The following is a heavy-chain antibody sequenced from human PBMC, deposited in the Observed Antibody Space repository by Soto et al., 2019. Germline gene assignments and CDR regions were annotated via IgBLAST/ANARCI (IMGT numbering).Heavy chain of an antibody. CDR1: GGTFGHYA. Sequence: QVQLVQSGAEVKKPGSSVKVSCKASGGTFGHYAITWVRQAPGQGPEWMGGIIPMFGTTYYAQKFKGRVTINADESTSTVYMELSGLRSEDTAVYYCARDAHALVIRAYCSGGSCKSGFDPWGQGTQVTVSS. D-gene: IGHD2-15*01. J-gene: IGHJ5*02. CDR3: ARDAHALVIRAYCSGGSCKSGFDP. CDR2: IIPMFGTT. V-gene: IGHV1-69*01.